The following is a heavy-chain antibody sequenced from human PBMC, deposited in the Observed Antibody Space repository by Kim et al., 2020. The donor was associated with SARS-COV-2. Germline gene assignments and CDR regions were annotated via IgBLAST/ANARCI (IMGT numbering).Heavy chain of an antibody. CDR3: TTEGDNYDSSGDRNIDY. CDR2: IKSKTDGGTT. Sequence: GGSLRLSCAASGFTFSNAGMSWVRQAPGKGLEWVGRIKSKTDGGTTDYAATVKGRFTSSRDDSKNTLYLQMNSLKTEDTAVYYCTTEGDNYDSSGDRNIDYWGQGTLVTVSS. CDR1: GFTFSNAG. D-gene: IGHD3-22*01. J-gene: IGHJ4*02. V-gene: IGHV3-15*01.